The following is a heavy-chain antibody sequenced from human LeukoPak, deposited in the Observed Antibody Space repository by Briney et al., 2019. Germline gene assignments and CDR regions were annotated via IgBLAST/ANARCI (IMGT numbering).Heavy chain of an antibody. D-gene: IGHD6-13*01. CDR3: ARGPRIAAPAGY. J-gene: IGHJ4*02. CDR2: INSDGSST. V-gene: IGHV3-74*01. CDR1: GFTFSSYW. Sequence: GGSLRLSCAASGFTFSSYWMHWVRQAPGKWLVWVSRINSDGSSTSYADSVKGRFTISRDNAKNTLYLQMNSLRAEDTAVYYCARGPRIAAPAGYWGQGTLVTVSS.